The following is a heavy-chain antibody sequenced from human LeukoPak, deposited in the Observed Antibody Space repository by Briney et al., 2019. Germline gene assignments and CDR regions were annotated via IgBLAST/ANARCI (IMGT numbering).Heavy chain of an antibody. CDR3: ARGGDYDYSNYYDY. J-gene: IGHJ4*02. Sequence: SVKVSCKASGGTFSSYAISWVRQAPGQGLEWMGGIIPIFGTANYAQKFQGRVTITTDESTSTAYMELSSLRSEDTAVYYCARGGDYDYSNYYDYWGQGTLVTVSS. V-gene: IGHV1-69*05. CDR1: GGTFSSYA. CDR2: IIPIFGTA. D-gene: IGHD4-11*01.